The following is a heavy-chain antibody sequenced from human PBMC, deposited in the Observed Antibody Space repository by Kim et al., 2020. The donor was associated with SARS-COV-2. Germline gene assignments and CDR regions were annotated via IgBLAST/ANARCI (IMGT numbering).Heavy chain of an antibody. CDR3: ARDPAFGEPLSSIDH. J-gene: IGHJ4*02. D-gene: IGHD3-10*01. Sequence: AASVKGRFTISRDNSKDILYLQMDSLTLEDTAFYFCARDPAFGEPLSSIDHWGQGTLVTVSS. V-gene: IGHV3-30*07.